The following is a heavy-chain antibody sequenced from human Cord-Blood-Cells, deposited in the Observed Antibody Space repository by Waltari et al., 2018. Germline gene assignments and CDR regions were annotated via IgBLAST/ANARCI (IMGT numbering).Heavy chain of an antibody. Sequence: QVQLQQWGAGLLKPSETLSLTCPVYGGSFSGYYWSWIRQPPGKGLEWIGEINHSGNTNYNPSLKSRVTISVDTSKNQFSLKLSSVTAADTAVYYCARVPIVATIGDFFDYWGQGTLVTVSS. V-gene: IGHV4-34*01. CDR2: INHSGNT. CDR1: GGSFSGYY. CDR3: ARVPIVATIGDFFDY. J-gene: IGHJ4*02. D-gene: IGHD5-12*01.